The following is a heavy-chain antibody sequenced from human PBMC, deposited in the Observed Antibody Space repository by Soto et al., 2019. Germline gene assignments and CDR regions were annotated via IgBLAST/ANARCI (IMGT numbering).Heavy chain of an antibody. CDR3: AREVAGTSYYYGMDV. Sequence: QVQLQESGPGLVKPSETLSLTCTVSGGSISSYYWSWIRQPPGKGLEWIGYIYYSGSTNYNPSLKSRVTISVDTSKNQCSLKLSSVTAADTAVYYCAREVAGTSYYYGMDVWGQGTTVTVSS. D-gene: IGHD6-19*01. CDR2: IYYSGST. V-gene: IGHV4-59*01. CDR1: GGSISSYY. J-gene: IGHJ6*02.